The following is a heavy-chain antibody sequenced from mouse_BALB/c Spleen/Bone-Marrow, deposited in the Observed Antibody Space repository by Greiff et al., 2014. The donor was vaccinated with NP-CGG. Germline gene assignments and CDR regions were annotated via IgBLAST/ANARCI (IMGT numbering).Heavy chain of an antibody. J-gene: IGHJ2*01. D-gene: IGHD1-2*01. CDR3: ATHYYGRFDY. CDR2: ISSGGGST. V-gene: IGHV5-12-1*01. CDR1: GFGFSSSD. Sequence: DVMLVESGGGLVKPGGSLKLSCAASGFGFSSSDMSWVRQTPEKRLERVAYISSGGGSTYYPDTVKGRFTISRDNAKNTLYLQMSSLKSEDTAMYYCATHYYGRFDYWGQGTTLTVSS.